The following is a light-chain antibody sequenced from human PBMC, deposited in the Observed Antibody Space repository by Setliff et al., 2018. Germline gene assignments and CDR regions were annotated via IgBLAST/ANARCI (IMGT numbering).Light chain of an antibody. J-gene: IGLJ1*01. CDR3: QSYDSSLPGYV. V-gene: IGLV2-14*01. Sequence: QSALTQPASVSGSPGQSITISCTGTSSDVGGYNYVSWYQQHPGKAPKLMIYEVTKRPSGVPDRFSGSKSGTSASLAITGLQAEDEADYYCQSYDSSLPGYVFGTGTKVTVL. CDR2: EVT. CDR1: SSDVGGYNY.